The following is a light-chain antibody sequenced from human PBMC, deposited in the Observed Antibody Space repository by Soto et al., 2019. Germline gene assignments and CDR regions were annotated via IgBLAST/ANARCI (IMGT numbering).Light chain of an antibody. CDR2: KAS. Sequence: DIQMTQFASTLSGSVGDRVTITCRASQTISSWLAWYQQTPGKAPKLLIYKASTLKSGVPSRFSGSGSGTEFTITISSLQPDDFATYYCQHYNSYSEAFGQGTKV. CDR3: QHYNSYSEA. CDR1: QTISSW. V-gene: IGKV1-5*03. J-gene: IGKJ1*01.